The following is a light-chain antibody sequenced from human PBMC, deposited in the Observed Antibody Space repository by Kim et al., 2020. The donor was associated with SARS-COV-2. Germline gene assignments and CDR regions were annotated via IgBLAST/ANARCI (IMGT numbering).Light chain of an antibody. J-gene: IGLJ3*02. Sequence: SSELTQDPAVSVALGQTVKITCQGDSLRTYYASWYQQKPGQAPVVVISGKNSRPSGIPDRFSGSRSGNTASLTITGAQAEDEADYYCNSRDSSGNHLVFGGGTQLTVL. V-gene: IGLV3-19*01. CDR2: GKN. CDR1: SLRTYY. CDR3: NSRDSSGNHLV.